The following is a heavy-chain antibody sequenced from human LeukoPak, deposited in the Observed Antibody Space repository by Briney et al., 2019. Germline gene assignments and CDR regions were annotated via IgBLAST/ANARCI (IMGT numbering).Heavy chain of an antibody. Sequence: ASVKVSCKASGYTFTSYDINWVRQATGQGLEWMGWMNPNSGNTGYAQKFQGRVTMTRNTSISTDYMELSSLRSEDTAVYYCARAKRGYYDFWSGRTRALYFDYWGQGTLVTVSS. CDR2: MNPNSGNT. J-gene: IGHJ4*02. CDR3: ARAKRGYYDFWSGRTRALYFDY. CDR1: GYTFTSYD. V-gene: IGHV1-8*01. D-gene: IGHD3-3*01.